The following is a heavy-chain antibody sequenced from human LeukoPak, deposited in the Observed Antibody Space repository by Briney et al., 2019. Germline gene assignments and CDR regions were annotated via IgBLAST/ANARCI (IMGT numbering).Heavy chain of an antibody. J-gene: IGHJ4*02. CDR2: TYYRSKWYN. V-gene: IGHV6-1*01. CDR3: ARVNYDSSGYYRDYFDY. Sequence: SQTLSLTCAISGDSVSSNSAAWNWIRQSPSRGLEWLGRTYYRSKWYNDYAVSVKSRITINPDTSKNLFSLQLNSVTPEDTAVYYCARVNYDSSGYYRDYFDYWGQGTLVTVSS. CDR1: GDSVSSNSAA. D-gene: IGHD3-22*01.